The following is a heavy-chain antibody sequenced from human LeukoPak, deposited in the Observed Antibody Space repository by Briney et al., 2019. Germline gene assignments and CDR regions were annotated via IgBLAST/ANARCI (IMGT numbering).Heavy chain of an antibody. CDR1: GFSLSTGGVG. CDR2: IYWDDDK. V-gene: IGHV2-5*02. CDR3: AHSGYDYVWGSYHSMDTFDY. D-gene: IGHD3-16*02. J-gene: IGHJ4*02. Sequence: SGPTLVKPTQTLTLTCTFSGFSLSTGGVGVGWIRQPPGKALERLALIYWDDDKRYSPSLKSRLIITKDTSKNQVVLTMTNMDPVDTATYYCAHSGYDYVWGSYHSMDTFDYWGQGTLVTVSS.